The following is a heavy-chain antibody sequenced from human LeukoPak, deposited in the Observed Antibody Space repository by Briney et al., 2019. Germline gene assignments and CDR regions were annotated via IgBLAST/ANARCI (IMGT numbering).Heavy chain of an antibody. Sequence: GGSLRLSCAASGFTFDSYTMTSVRQAPGKGMEWVSSISGRSGYIYYADSMKGRFTISRDNAKSSLYLQMNSLGPEDTATYYCARVGERRPGTSESFFPALFDSWGQGTLVSV. J-gene: IGHJ4*02. CDR2: ISGRSGYI. V-gene: IGHV3-21*01. CDR1: GFTFDSYT. D-gene: IGHD3-10*01. CDR3: ARVGERRPGTSESFFPALFDS.